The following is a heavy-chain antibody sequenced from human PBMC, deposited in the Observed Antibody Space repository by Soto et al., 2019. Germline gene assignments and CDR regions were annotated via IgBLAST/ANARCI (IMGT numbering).Heavy chain of an antibody. J-gene: IGHJ6*03. CDR2: ISSNGGST. Sequence: GSLRLSCAASGFTFSSYAMHWVRQAPGKGLEYVSAISSNGGSTYYANSVKGRFTISRDNSKNTLYLQMGSLRAEDMAVYYCARCNGNYYYYMDVWGKGTTVTVSS. D-gene: IGHD2-8*01. CDR1: GFTFSSYA. V-gene: IGHV3-64*01. CDR3: ARCNGNYYYYMDV.